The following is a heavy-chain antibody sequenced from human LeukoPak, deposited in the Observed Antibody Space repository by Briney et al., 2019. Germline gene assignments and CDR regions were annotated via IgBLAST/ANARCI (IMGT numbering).Heavy chain of an antibody. CDR2: IYTSGST. CDR3: ARDGPVGAGDY. V-gene: IGHV4-61*02. D-gene: IGHD1-26*01. J-gene: IGHJ4*02. Sequence: SETLSLTCTVSGGSISSGSYYWSWIRQPAGKGLEWIGRIYTSGSTNYNPSLKSRVTISVDTSKNQFSLKLSSVTAADTAVYYCARDGPVGAGDYWGQGTLVTVSS. CDR1: GGSISSGSYY.